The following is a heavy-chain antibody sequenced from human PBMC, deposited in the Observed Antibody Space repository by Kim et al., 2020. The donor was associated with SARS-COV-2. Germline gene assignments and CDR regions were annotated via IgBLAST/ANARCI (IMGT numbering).Heavy chain of an antibody. CDR3: ARETTVTTYDWFDP. V-gene: IGHV4-31*03. Sequence: SETLSLTCTVSGGSISSGGYYWSWIRQHPGKGLEWIGYIYYSGSTYYNPSLKSRVTISVDTSKNQFSLKLSSVTAADTAVYYCARETTVTTYDWFDPWGQGTLVTVSS. CDR2: IYYSGST. J-gene: IGHJ5*02. D-gene: IGHD4-17*01. CDR1: GGSISSGGYY.